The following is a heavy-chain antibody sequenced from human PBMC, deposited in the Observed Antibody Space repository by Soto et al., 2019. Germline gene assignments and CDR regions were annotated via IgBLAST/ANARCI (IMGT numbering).Heavy chain of an antibody. J-gene: IGHJ6*02. CDR2: ISSSSSTI. CDR3: ARDILELRPTYYYYGMDV. Sequence: GGSLRLSCAASGFTFSSYSMNWVRQAPGKGLKWVSYISSSSSTIYYADSVKGRFTISRDNAKNSLYLQMNSLRDEDTAVFYCARDILELRPTYYYYGMDVWAKGPRSPSP. D-gene: IGHD1-7*01. V-gene: IGHV3-48*02. CDR1: GFTFSSYS.